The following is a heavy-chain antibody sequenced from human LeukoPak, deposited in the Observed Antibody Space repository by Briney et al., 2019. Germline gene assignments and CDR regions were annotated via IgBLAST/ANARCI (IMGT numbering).Heavy chain of an antibody. CDR1: GFTFSSYA. CDR3: AKMTAPAY. V-gene: IGHV3-30-3*02. CDR2: ISYDGSNK. J-gene: IGHJ4*02. D-gene: IGHD5-18*01. Sequence: PGRSLRLSCAASGFTFSSYAMHWVRQAPGKGLEWVAVISYDGSNKYYADSAKGRFTISRDNAKNTLYLQMNSLRVEDTAIYYCAKMTAPAYWGQGTLVTVSS.